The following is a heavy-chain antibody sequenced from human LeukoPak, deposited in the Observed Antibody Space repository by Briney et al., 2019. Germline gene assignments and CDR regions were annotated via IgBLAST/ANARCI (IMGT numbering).Heavy chain of an antibody. Sequence: GGSLRLSCAASGFTFSSYWMSWVRQAPGKGQEWVANIKQDGSEKYYVDSVKGRFTISRDNAKNSLYLQMNSLRAEDTAVYYCARARVAAAISWFDPWGQGTLVTVSS. J-gene: IGHJ5*02. CDR1: GFTFSSYW. D-gene: IGHD2-15*01. V-gene: IGHV3-7*04. CDR3: ARARVAAAISWFDP. CDR2: IKQDGSEK.